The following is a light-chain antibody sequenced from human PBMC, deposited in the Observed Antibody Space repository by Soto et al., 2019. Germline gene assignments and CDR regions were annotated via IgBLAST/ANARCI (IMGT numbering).Light chain of an antibody. J-gene: IGLJ1*01. CDR2: DTR. V-gene: IGLV7-46*01. CDR1: TGAVTSGHY. Sequence: QAVVTQEPSLTVSPGGTVTLTCGSSTGAVTSGHYPYWFQQKPGQAPRTLIYDTRNKHSWTPARFSGSLLGGKAALTLSGAQPEDEAEYYCLLSYSGARPYVFGTGTKLTVL. CDR3: LLSYSGARPYV.